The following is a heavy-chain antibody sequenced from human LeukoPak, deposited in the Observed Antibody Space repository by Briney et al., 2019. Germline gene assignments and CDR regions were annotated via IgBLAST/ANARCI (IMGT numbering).Heavy chain of an antibody. D-gene: IGHD4-23*01. Sequence: PGGSLRLSCAASGFTFSSYSMNWVRQAPGKGLEWVAVISYDGSNKYYADSVKGRFTISRDNSKNTLYLQVDSLRVEDTAMYYCARSRTAVDPWYFDYWGQGTLVTVSS. CDR3: ARSRTAVDPWYFDY. CDR2: ISYDGSNK. V-gene: IGHV3-30*03. CDR1: GFTFSSYS. J-gene: IGHJ4*02.